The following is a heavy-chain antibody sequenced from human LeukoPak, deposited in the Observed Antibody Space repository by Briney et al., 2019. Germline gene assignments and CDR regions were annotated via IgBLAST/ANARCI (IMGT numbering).Heavy chain of an antibody. CDR1: GGTFSSYA. J-gene: IGHJ4*02. D-gene: IGHD6-13*01. Sequence: ASVKVSCKASGGTFSSYAISWVRQASGQGLEWMGGIIPIFGTANYAQKFQGRVTITADKSTSTAYMELSSLRSEDTAVYYCARARIAAAGDYFDYWGQGTLVTVSS. CDR3: ARARIAAAGDYFDY. CDR2: IIPIFGTA. V-gene: IGHV1-69*06.